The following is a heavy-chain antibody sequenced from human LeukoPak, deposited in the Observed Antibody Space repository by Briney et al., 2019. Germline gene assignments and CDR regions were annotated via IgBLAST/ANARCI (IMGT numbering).Heavy chain of an antibody. D-gene: IGHD1-1*01. V-gene: IGHV4-59*01. Sequence: SETLSLTCTVSGVSISSYYWSWIRQPPGKGLEWIGYIYYSGSTNYNPSLKSRVTISVDTSKNQFSLKLSSVTAADTAVYYCARRRGTRSWFDPWGQGTLVTVSS. CDR2: IYYSGST. J-gene: IGHJ5*02. CDR3: ARRRGTRSWFDP. CDR1: GVSISSYY.